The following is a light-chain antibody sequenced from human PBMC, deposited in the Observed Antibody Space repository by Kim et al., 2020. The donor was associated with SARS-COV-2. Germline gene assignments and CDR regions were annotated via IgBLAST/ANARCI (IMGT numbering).Light chain of an antibody. Sequence: SYELTQPLSVSVALGQTARITCGGNNIGSRNVHWYQQKPGQAPLLVIYKDKNRPSGIPERFSGSNSGNTATLTISRVQVGDEADFFCQIWDTSRGVFGGGTQLTVL. CDR1: NIGSRN. CDR2: KDK. J-gene: IGLJ3*02. V-gene: IGLV3-9*01. CDR3: QIWDTSRGV.